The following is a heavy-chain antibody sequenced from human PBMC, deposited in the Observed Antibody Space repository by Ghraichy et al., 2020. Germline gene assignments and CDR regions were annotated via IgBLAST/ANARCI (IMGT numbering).Heavy chain of an antibody. J-gene: IGHJ4*02. CDR3: ARLCMTTVTTGSGETDY. V-gene: IGHV4-39*01. CDR2: IYYSGST. D-gene: IGHD4-17*01. CDR1: GGSISSSSYY. Sequence: SETLSLTCTVSGGSISSSSYYWGWIRQPPGKGLEWIGSIYYSGSTYYNPSLKSRVTISVDTSKNQFSLKLSSVTAADTAVYYCARLCMTTVTTGSGETDYWGQGTLVTVSS.